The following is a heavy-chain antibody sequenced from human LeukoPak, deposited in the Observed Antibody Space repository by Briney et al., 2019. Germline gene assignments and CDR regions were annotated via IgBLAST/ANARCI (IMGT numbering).Heavy chain of an antibody. J-gene: IGHJ4*02. Sequence: PSETLSLTCTVSGGSISSYYWGWIRQPPGKGLEWIGYIYYSGSTNYNPSLKSRVTISVDTSKNQFSLKLSSVTAADTAVYYCARAARTDTTVDYWGQGTLVTVSS. CDR3: ARAARTDTTVDY. CDR2: IYYSGST. D-gene: IGHD1-14*01. CDR1: GGSISSYY. V-gene: IGHV4-59*01.